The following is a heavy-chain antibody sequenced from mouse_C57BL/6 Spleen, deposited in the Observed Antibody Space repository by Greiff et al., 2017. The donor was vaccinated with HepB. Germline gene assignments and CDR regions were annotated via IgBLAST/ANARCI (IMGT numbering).Heavy chain of an antibody. CDR1: GFNIKDYY. D-gene: IGHD1-1*01. CDR3: TTAYYGSSYYFDY. J-gene: IGHJ2*01. CDR2: IDPEDGDT. V-gene: IGHV14-1*01. Sequence: EVQLQQSGAELVRPGASVKLSCTASGFNIKDYYMHWVKQRPEQGLEWIGRIDPEDGDTDYAPKFQGKATVTADTSSTTTYLQLSSLTSEDTAVYYCTTAYYGSSYYFDYWGQGTTLTVSS.